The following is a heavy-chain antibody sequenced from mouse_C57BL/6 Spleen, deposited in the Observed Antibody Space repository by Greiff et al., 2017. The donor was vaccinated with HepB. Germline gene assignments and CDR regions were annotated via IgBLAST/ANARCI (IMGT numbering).Heavy chain of an antibody. Sequence: VHVKQSGPVLVKPGASVKMSCKASGYTFTDYYMNWVKQSHGKSLEWIGVINPYNGGTSYNQKFKGKATLTVDKSSSTAYMELNSLTSEDSAVYYCASGGWLKSFDYWGQGTTLTVSS. CDR2: INPYNGGT. D-gene: IGHD2-3*01. CDR3: ASGGWLKSFDY. CDR1: GYTFTDYY. J-gene: IGHJ2*01. V-gene: IGHV1-19*01.